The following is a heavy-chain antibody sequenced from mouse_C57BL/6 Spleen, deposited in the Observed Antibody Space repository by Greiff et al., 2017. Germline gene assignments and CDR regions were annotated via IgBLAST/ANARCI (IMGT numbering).Heavy chain of an antibody. CDR2: IHPSDSDT. D-gene: IGHD1-1*01. J-gene: IGHJ2*01. Sequence: QVQLQQSGAELVKPGASVKVSCKASGYTFTSYWMHWVKQRPGQGLEWIGRIHPSDSDTNYNQKFKGKATLTVDKSSSTAYMPLSSLTSEDSAVYYCAITTVVGNFDYWGQGTTRTVSS. V-gene: IGHV1-74*01. CDR3: AITTVVGNFDY. CDR1: GYTFTSYW.